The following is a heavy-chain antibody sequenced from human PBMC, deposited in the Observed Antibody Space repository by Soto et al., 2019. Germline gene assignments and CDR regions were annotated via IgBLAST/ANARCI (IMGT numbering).Heavy chain of an antibody. D-gene: IGHD3-10*02. CDR1: GGTFSRYA. CDR2: IIPIFGTA. Sequence: SVKVSCKASGGTFSRYAISWVRQAPGQGLEWMGGIIPIFGTANYAQKFQGRVTITADESTSTAYMELSSLRSEDTAVYYCARVMFGWFDPWGQGTLVTVSS. CDR3: ARVMFGWFDP. V-gene: IGHV1-69*13. J-gene: IGHJ5*02.